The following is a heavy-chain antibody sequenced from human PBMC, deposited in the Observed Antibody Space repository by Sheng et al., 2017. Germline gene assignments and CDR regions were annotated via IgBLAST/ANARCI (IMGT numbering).Heavy chain of an antibody. J-gene: IGHJ3*02. D-gene: IGHD4-17*01. CDR3: AGNGDYPRPEAFDI. CDR2: ISSSSSYI. CDR1: GFTFSSYS. V-gene: IGHV3-21*01. Sequence: EVQLVESGGGLVKPGGSLRLSCAASGFTFSSYSMNWVRQAPGKGLEWVSSISSSSSYIYYADSVKGRFTISRDNAKNSLYLQMNSLRAEDTAVYYCAGNGDYPRPEAFDIWGQGTMVTVSS.